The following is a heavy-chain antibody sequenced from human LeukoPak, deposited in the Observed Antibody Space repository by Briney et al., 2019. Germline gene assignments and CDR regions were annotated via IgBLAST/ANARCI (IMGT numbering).Heavy chain of an antibody. CDR1: GYSFTNYY. Sequence: ASVKVSCKTSGYSFTNYYMHWVRLAPGQGLEWMGIINPSGGSTSYAQKFQGRVTMTRDTSTSTVYMELSSLRSEDTAVYYCARDLCNDGVCYFDYWGQGTLVTVSS. V-gene: IGHV1-46*01. D-gene: IGHD2-8*01. J-gene: IGHJ4*02. CDR3: ARDLCNDGVCYFDY. CDR2: INPSGGST.